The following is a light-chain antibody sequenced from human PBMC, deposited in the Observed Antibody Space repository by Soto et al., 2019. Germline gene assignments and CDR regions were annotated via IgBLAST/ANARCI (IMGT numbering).Light chain of an antibody. CDR3: QQYYGAPWT. V-gene: IGKV4-1*01. CDR2: WAS. CDR1: QSVLYSPNNKNY. J-gene: IGKJ1*01. Sequence: DIVMTQSPDSLAVSLGERATINCKSSQSVLYSPNNKNYLAWYQQKPGQPPKLLIYWASTRESGVPDQFSGSGSGTDFTLSISSLQAEDVAVYYCQQYYGAPWTFGQGTKVEIK.